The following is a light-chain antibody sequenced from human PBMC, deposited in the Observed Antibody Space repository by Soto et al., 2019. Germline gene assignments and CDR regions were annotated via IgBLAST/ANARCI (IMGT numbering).Light chain of an antibody. CDR2: DAS. CDR3: QQYNNWHPWT. Sequence: EIVLTQSPATLSLSRRERETLYCRASQSVSSYLAWYQQKPGQATRLIIYDASTRANAIPARFSGSGSETEFTLTISSLQSEDSAVYDCQQYNNWHPWTFGQGTKVDIK. J-gene: IGKJ1*01. V-gene: IGKV3-15*01. CDR1: QSVSSY.